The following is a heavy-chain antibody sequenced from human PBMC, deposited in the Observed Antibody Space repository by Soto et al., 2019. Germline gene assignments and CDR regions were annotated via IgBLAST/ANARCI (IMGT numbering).Heavy chain of an antibody. J-gene: IGHJ5*02. CDR2: IFPSDSDT. Sequence: GESLKISCKGSGYSFTSYWIGWVRQMPGKGLEWMGIIFPSDSDTRYSPSFQGQVTISADRSTSTVFLQWASLKASDTAVYFCARKDKSGYFNWFDPWGQGTLVTVSS. CDR1: GYSFTSYW. D-gene: IGHD3-22*01. CDR3: ARKDKSGYFNWFDP. V-gene: IGHV5-51*01.